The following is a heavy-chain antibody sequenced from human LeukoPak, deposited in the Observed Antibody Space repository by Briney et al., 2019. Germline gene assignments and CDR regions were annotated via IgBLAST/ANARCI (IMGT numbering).Heavy chain of an antibody. CDR1: GFTFSSYS. D-gene: IGHD3-22*01. V-gene: IGHV3-21*01. J-gene: IGHJ3*02. CDR3: ARPSGYDAFDI. CDR2: ISSSSSYI. Sequence: GGSLRLSCAASGFTFSSYSMNWVRQAPGKGLEWVSSISSSSSYIYYADSVKGRFTISRDNAKNSLYLQMNSLRAGDTAVYYCARPSGYDAFDIWGQGTMVTVSS.